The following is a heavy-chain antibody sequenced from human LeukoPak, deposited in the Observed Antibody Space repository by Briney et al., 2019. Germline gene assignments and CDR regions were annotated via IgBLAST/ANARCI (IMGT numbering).Heavy chain of an antibody. Sequence: GGSLRLSCAASGFTFSSYSMNWVRQAPGKGLEWVSSISSSSSYIYYADSVKGRFTISRDNAKNSLYLQMNCLRAEDTAVYYCARSFRLDAFDIWGQGTMVTVSS. CDR2: ISSSSSYI. V-gene: IGHV3-21*01. CDR1: GFTFSSYS. CDR3: ARSFRLDAFDI. J-gene: IGHJ3*02. D-gene: IGHD6-13*01.